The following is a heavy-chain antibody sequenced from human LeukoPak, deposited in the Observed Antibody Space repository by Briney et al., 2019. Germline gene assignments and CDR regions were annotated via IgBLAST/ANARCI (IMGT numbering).Heavy chain of an antibody. V-gene: IGHV4-38-2*01. CDR3: ARKYVSNAGYFDY. Sequence: SETLSLTCAVSGYSISSGYYWGWVRQSAGGGLEWIGNTYHSGISYYNPSLKSRVTISVDTSKNQFSLTLSSVTAADTALYYCARKYVSNAGYFDYWGQGALVTVSS. J-gene: IGHJ4*02. CDR1: GYSISSGYY. CDR2: TYHSGIS. D-gene: IGHD4-11*01.